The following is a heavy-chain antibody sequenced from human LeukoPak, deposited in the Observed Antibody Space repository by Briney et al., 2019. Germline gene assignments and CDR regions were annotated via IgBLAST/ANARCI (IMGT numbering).Heavy chain of an antibody. J-gene: IGHJ4*02. V-gene: IGHV4-4*02. CDR1: GGSITSSNW. D-gene: IGHD6-19*01. CDR3: ATAGQWLASRPHDS. CDR2: IYHTGNT. Sequence: PSETLSLTCAVSGGSITSSNWWSWVRQSPGKGLEWIGEIYHTGNTNYNPSLTSRLTISVDKSKNQFSLMLNSVTAADTAVYYCATAGQWLASRPHDSWGQGTLVTVSS.